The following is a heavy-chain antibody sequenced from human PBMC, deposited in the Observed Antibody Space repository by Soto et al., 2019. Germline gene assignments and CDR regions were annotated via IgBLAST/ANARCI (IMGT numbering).Heavy chain of an antibody. CDR3: AKDLVVVPAAMQSSGYYYYGMDV. CDR1: GFTFSSYA. V-gene: IGHV3-23*01. CDR2: ISGSGGST. D-gene: IGHD2-2*01. Sequence: GESLKISCAASGFTFSSYAMSWVRQAPGKGLEWVSAISGSGGSTYYADSVKGRFTISRDNSKNTLYLQMNSLRAEDTAVYYCAKDLVVVPAAMQSSGYYYYGMDVWGQGTTVTVSS. J-gene: IGHJ6*02.